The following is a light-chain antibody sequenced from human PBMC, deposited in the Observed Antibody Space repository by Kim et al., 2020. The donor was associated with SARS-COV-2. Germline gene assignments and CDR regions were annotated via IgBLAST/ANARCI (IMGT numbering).Light chain of an antibody. CDR3: HQYNDWPPGDT. CDR2: GAS. CDR1: QSVNNN. V-gene: IGKV3-15*01. Sequence: SPGERATLSCTASQSVNNNLAWYQHKPGQPPRLLIYGASTRATGVPARFSGRGSGTDFTLSVTSLQSEDFAVYYCHQYNDWPPGDTFGQGTRLEI. J-gene: IGKJ2*01.